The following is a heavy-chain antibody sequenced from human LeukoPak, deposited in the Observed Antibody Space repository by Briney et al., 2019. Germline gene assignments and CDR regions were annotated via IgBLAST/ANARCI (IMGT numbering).Heavy chain of an antibody. CDR3: AKSRRWLQFDAFDF. J-gene: IGHJ3*01. CDR2: ISSSGGST. CDR1: GFTFSYYE. V-gene: IGHV3-23*01. D-gene: IGHD5-24*01. Sequence: GGSLRLSCAVSGFTFSYYEMNWVPQAPGKGLEWVSYISSSGGSTYYADSVKGRFTISRDNSKNTLYLQMNSLRAEDTAVYYCAKSRRWLQFDAFDFWGQGTMVTVSS.